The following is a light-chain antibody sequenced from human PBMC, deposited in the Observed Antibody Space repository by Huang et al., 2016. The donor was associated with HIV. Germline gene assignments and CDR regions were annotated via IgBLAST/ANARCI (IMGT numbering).Light chain of an antibody. Sequence: EIVLTQSPGTLSLSPGERATLSCRASQSVNSNDLAWYHQKPGQAPRLLIHCASSRATGIPDRFSGSGSGTDFTLTISRLEPEDFAVYYCQHFGSSIFTFGPGTKVDIK. J-gene: IGKJ3*01. CDR3: QHFGSSIFT. CDR2: CAS. V-gene: IGKV3-20*01. CDR1: QSVNSND.